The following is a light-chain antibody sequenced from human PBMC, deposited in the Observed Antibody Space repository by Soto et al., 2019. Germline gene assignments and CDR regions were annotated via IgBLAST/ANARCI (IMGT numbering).Light chain of an antibody. J-gene: IGKJ4*01. V-gene: IGKV3-20*01. CDR3: QQYGSSLLT. CDR1: QSVGNY. CDR2: DTS. Sequence: EIVLTQSPATLSLSPGDRATLSCRASQSVGNYLAWYQQKPGQAPRLLIYDTSNRATGIPDRFSGSGSGTDFTLTISRLEPEDVAVFYCQQYGSSLLTFGGGTKVDIK.